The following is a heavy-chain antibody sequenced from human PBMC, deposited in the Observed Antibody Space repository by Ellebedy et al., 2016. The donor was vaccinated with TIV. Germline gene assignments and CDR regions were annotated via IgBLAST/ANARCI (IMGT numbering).Heavy chain of an antibody. CDR2: IKSKTDGGAA. J-gene: IGHJ4*02. D-gene: IGHD5-18*01. Sequence: GGSLRLSCAASGFTFSNAWMNWVRQAPGKGLEWVGRIKSKTDGGAADYAAPVKGRFTISRDASKNTLYPQMNSLKTEDTAVYFCTTVYRYNYDSVWGQGTLVTVSS. CDR3: TTVYRYNYDSV. V-gene: IGHV3-15*01. CDR1: GFTFSNAW.